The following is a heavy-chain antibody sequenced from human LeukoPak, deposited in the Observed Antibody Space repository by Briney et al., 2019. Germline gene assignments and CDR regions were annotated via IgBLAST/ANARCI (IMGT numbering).Heavy chain of an antibody. J-gene: IGHJ4*02. V-gene: IGHV3-74*01. Sequence: GGSLRLSCAASGFTFSSYWMHWVRQAPGKGLVWVSRINSDGSSTSYADSVKGRFTISRDNAKNTLYLQMNSLRAEDTAVYYCARVRRGRFSSSWCLPDYWGQGTLVTVSS. CDR2: INSDGSST. CDR3: ARVRRGRFSSSWCLPDY. CDR1: GFTFSSYW. D-gene: IGHD6-13*01.